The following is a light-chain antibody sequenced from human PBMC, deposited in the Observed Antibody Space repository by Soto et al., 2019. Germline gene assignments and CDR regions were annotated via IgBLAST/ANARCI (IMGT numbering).Light chain of an antibody. CDR1: SSDVGNYNL. CDR3: CSYASSSTYV. CDR2: EGS. V-gene: IGLV2-23*01. J-gene: IGLJ1*01. Sequence: QSVLTQPASVSGSPGQSITISCTGTSSDVGNYNLVSWYQHDPGKAPKLLIHEGSKRPSGVSDRFSGSKSGNTASLTISGLQAEDEADCYCCSYASSSTYVFGTGTKVTVL.